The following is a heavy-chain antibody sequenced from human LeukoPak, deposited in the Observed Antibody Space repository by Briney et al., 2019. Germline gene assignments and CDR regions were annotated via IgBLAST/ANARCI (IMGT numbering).Heavy chain of an antibody. CDR2: IYHSGST. D-gene: IGHD3-22*01. Sequence: SETLSLTCTVSGGSISSGGYYWSWIRQPPGKGLEWIGYIYHSGSTYYNPSLKSRVTISVDRSKNQFSLKLSSVTAADTAVYYCARVYRRYDSSGYYVRGGAFDIWGQGTMVTVSS. CDR1: GGSISSGGYY. V-gene: IGHV4-30-2*01. J-gene: IGHJ3*02. CDR3: ARVYRRYDSSGYYVRGGAFDI.